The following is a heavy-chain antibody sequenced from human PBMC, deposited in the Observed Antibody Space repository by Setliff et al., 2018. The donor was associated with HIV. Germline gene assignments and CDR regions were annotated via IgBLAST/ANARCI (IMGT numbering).Heavy chain of an antibody. J-gene: IGHJ4*02. D-gene: IGHD3-9*01. CDR3: AKTIRRYFDIFDN. CDR1: GGSMSSTSYY. CDR2: ISSSGNT. V-gene: IGHV4-39*01. Sequence: SETLSLTCTVSGGSMSSTSYYWGWIRQPPGTGLEWIGSISSSGNTYYNPSLKSRVTTSVDTPKNQFSLKLNSVTAAGTAVYYCAKTIRRYFDIFDNWGQGTLVTVSS.